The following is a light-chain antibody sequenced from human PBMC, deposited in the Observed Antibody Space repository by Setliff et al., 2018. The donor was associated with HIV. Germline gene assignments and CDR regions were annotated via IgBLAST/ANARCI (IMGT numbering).Light chain of an antibody. CDR1: SSTIGAGYP. J-gene: IGLJ1*01. V-gene: IGLV1-40*01. CDR3: QSYDSSLGGNYV. CDR2: GDT. Sequence: QSVLTQPPSVSGAPGQRITISCTGSSSTIGAGYPVFWYQQVPGTAPKLLIYGDTNRPSGVPDRFSGSKSGTSASLAITGLQAEDEADYYCQSYDSSLGGNYVFGTGTRSPS.